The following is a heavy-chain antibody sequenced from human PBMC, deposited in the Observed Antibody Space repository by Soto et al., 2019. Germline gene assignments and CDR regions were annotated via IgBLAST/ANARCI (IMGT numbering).Heavy chain of an antibody. CDR3: ARHITHNRWLTLDY. J-gene: IGHJ4*02. D-gene: IGHD2-15*01. V-gene: IGHV5-51*01. Sequence: EVQLVQSGAEMKKPGESLKISCKGSGYTFTGHWIGWVRLTPGRGLEWMGIIYPGHSESMYSPSFQGQVIMSVDESVNTAYLQWNSLKASDTAMYYCARHITHNRWLTLDYWGQGTLVTVSS. CDR2: IYPGHSES. CDR1: GYTFTGHW.